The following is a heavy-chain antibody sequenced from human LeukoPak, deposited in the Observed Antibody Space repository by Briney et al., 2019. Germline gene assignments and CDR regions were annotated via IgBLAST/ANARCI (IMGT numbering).Heavy chain of an antibody. V-gene: IGHV3-74*01. CDR2: INTDGSST. CDR3: ARALIRSIAAVDY. Sequence: PGGSLRLSCAASGFTFSSYWRHWVRQAPGKGLVWVSRINTDGSSTSYADSVKGRFTISRDNAKNTLYLQMNSLRAEDTAVYYCARALIRSIAAVDYWGQGTLVTVSS. CDR1: GFTFSSYW. J-gene: IGHJ4*02. D-gene: IGHD6-6*01.